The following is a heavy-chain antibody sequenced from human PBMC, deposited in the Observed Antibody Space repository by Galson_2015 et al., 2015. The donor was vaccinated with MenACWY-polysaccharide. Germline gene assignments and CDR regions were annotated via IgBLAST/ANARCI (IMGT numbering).Heavy chain of an antibody. V-gene: IGHV3-9*01. J-gene: IGHJ3*02. D-gene: IGHD1-26*01. CDR3: AKETLYSGSYRSAGAFDI. CDR2: ISWNSGSI. CDR1: GFTFDDYA. Sequence: SLRLSCAASGFTFDDYAMHWVRQAPGKGLEWVSGISWNSGSIGYADSVKGRFTISRDNAKNSLYLQINSLRAEDTALYYCAKETLYSGSYRSAGAFDIWGQGTMVTASP.